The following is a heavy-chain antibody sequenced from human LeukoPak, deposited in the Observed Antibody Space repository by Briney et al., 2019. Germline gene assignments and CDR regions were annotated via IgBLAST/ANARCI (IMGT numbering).Heavy chain of an antibody. V-gene: IGHV3-23*01. CDR2: ISCSGGST. CDR1: GFTFSSYA. Sequence: PGGSLRLSCAASGFTFSSYAMSWVRQAPGKGLEWVSVISCSGGSTYYADSVKGRFTISRDNSKKTLYLQMNSLRAEDTAVYHCAKDRLGYCSGGSCHGMDVWGQGTTVTVSS. CDR3: AKDRLGYCSGGSCHGMDV. D-gene: IGHD2-15*01. J-gene: IGHJ6*02.